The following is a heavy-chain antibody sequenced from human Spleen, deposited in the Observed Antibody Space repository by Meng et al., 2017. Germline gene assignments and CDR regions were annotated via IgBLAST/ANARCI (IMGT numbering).Heavy chain of an antibody. J-gene: IGHJ6*02. CDR2: INPSAGGT. Sequence: ASVKVSCKASGYTFTDYLMHWVRQGPGQGLEGMGRINPSAGGTIHAQKFQGRVTMTRDTSINTAYMELSSLRSDDTAVYYCARDQGDYYYGMDVWGQGTTVTVSS. V-gene: IGHV1-2*06. CDR3: ARDQGDYYYGMDV. CDR1: GYTFTDYL.